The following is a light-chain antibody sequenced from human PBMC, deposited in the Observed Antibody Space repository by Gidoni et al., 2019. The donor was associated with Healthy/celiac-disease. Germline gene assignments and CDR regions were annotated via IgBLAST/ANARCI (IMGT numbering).Light chain of an antibody. CDR2: AAS. V-gene: IGKV1-39*01. CDR1: QSISSY. Sequence: NHMTQSPSSLSASVGDRATITCRASQSISSYLDWYQQKPGKAPKLLIYAASSLQSGVPPRFSGSGSGTDFTLTISSLQPEDFAAYYCQQSYSTPRTFGGGTKVEIK. CDR3: QQSYSTPRT. J-gene: IGKJ4*01.